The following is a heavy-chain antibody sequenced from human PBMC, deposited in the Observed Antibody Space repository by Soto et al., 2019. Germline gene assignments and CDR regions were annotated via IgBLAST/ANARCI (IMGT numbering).Heavy chain of an antibody. CDR1: GFTFSSYA. Sequence: PGGSLRLSCAASGFTFSSYAMSWVRQAPGKGLEWVSAISGSGGSTYYADSVKGRFTISRDNSKNTLYLQMNSLRAEDTAVYYCAKTHGGGVTIISYFDYWGQGTLVSGSS. CDR3: AKTHGGGVTIISYFDY. J-gene: IGHJ4*02. CDR2: ISGSGGST. V-gene: IGHV3-23*01. D-gene: IGHD4-17*01.